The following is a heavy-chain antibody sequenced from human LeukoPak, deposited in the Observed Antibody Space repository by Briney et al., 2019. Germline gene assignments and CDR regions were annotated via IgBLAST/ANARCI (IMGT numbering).Heavy chain of an antibody. V-gene: IGHV1-8*01. CDR3: ARRVAAGGTCMGY. D-gene: IGHD6-13*01. CDR1: GYPFTSYE. J-gene: IGHJ4*02. Sequence: SVKVSCKASGYPFTSYEINWLRQPTAQELEWMGWMNPTSCNTGSAQKFPGRVTMTRNTSISTAYMELSNLRSEDTAVYYCARRVAAGGTCMGYWGQGTLVTVSS. CDR2: MNPTSCNT.